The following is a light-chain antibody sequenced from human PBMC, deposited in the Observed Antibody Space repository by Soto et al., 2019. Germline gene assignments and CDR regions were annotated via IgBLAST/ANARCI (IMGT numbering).Light chain of an antibody. V-gene: IGKV1-5*03. CDR3: QQYNSYST. CDR1: QGIGGW. Sequence: DIQMTQSPSTLSASVGDRVTITCRASQGIGGWLAWYQQKPGKAPKLLMFKASNLHSGVPSRFSGSGSGTEFTLTISSLQPDDFATYYCQQYNSYSTFGQVTKVDIK. J-gene: IGKJ1*01. CDR2: KAS.